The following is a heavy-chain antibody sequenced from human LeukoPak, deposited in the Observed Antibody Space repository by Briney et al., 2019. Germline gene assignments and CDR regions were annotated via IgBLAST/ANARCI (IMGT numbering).Heavy chain of an antibody. CDR1: GFRFDDFY. D-gene: IGHD4/OR15-4a*01. Sequence: PGGSLRLSCAASGFRFDDFYVSWIRQAPGKGLEWISFISASGGMMDHADSVKGRFTISRDNAKNSVHLEMNNLKAEHTAVYHCARHMVLSPCDYWGPGTLVTVSS. J-gene: IGHJ4*02. V-gene: IGHV3-11*01. CDR2: ISASGGMM. CDR3: ARHMVLSPCDY.